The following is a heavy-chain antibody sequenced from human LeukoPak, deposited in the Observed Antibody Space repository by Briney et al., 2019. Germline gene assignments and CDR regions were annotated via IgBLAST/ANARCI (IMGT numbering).Heavy chain of an antibody. V-gene: IGHV3-7*01. J-gene: IGHJ4*02. CDR2: INRDGSAR. Sequence: GGSLRLSCAASGFTFSTYWMTWVRQAPGKGLEWVANINRDGSARYYVDSLKGRFTISRDNAENSLYLQMNSLRAEDTGVYYCARISEAGIYFDYWGQGTLVTVSS. CDR3: ARISEAGIYFDY. D-gene: IGHD6-13*01. CDR1: GFTFSTYW.